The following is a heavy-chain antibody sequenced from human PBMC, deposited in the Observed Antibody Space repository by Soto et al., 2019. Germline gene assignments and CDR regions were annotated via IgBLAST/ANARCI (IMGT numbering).Heavy chain of an antibody. V-gene: IGHV3-33*01. Sequence: PGGSLRLSCAASGFTFSSYGMHWVRQAPGKGLEWVAVIWYDGSNKYYADSVKGRFTISRDNSKNTLYLQMNSLRAEDTAVYYCARVLLGLKWLFSPMDVWGQGTTVTVSS. CDR1: GFTFSSYG. D-gene: IGHD3-3*01. CDR3: ARVLLGLKWLFSPMDV. CDR2: IWYDGSNK. J-gene: IGHJ6*02.